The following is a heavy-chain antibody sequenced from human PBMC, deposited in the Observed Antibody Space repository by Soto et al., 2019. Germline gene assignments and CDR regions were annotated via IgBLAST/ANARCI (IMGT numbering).Heavy chain of an antibody. CDR2: MHYSGST. CDR3: ARDSGSGSL. Sequence: PSETLSLTCTVSGGSVNDNDYYWSWIRQPPGKGLEWIGNMHYSGSTGYNPSLRSRVSMSVDTSKNHFSLKMNSVTPADTAVYYCARDSGSGSLRGQRTPVTVSS. V-gene: IGHV4-30-4*01. CDR1: GGSVNDNDYY. D-gene: IGHD1-26*01. J-gene: IGHJ1*01.